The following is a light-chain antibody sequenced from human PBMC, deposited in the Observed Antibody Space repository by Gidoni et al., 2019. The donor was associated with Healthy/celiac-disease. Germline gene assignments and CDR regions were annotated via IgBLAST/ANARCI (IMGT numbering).Light chain of an antibody. CDR3: QQYYSYPPLT. J-gene: IGKJ4*01. Sequence: AIRMTQSPSSFSASTGDRVTITCRPSQGISSYLAWYQQKPGKAPKLLIYAASTLQSGVPSRFSGSGSGTDFTLTISCLQSEDFATYYCQQYYSYPPLTFGGGTKVEIK. CDR1: QGISSY. V-gene: IGKV1-8*01. CDR2: AAS.